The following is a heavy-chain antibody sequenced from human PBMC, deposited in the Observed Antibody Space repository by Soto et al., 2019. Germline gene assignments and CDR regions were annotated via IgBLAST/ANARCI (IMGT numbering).Heavy chain of an antibody. J-gene: IGHJ6*02. D-gene: IGHD3-3*01. CDR2: INPNSGGT. Sequence: GASVKVSCKASGYTFTGYYMHWVRQAPGQGLEWMGWINPNSGGTNYAQKFQGWVTMTRDTSISTAYMELSRLRSDDTAVYYCARDLKGTLNYHFWSGYSSGGGMDVWGQGTKVTVSS. CDR1: GYTFTGYY. V-gene: IGHV1-2*04. CDR3: ARDLKGTLNYHFWSGYSSGGGMDV.